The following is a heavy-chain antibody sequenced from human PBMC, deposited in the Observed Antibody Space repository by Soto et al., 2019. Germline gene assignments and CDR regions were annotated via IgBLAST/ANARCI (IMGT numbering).Heavy chain of an antibody. CDR2: MNPNSGNT. CDR1: GYTFTSYD. CDR3: ARARPDCSGGSCYGWGHYYYYYMDV. J-gene: IGHJ6*03. V-gene: IGHV1-8*01. D-gene: IGHD2-15*01. Sequence: ASVKVSCKASGYTFTSYDINWVRQATGQGLGWMGWMNPNSGNTGYAQKFQGRVTMTRNTSISTAYMELSSLRSEDTAVYYCARARPDCSGGSCYGWGHYYYYYMDVWGKGTTVTVSS.